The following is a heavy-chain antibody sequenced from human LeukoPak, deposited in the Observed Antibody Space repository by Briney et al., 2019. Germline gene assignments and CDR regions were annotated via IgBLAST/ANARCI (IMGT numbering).Heavy chain of an antibody. V-gene: IGHV3-30-3*01. CDR2: ISYDGSNK. Sequence: PGRSLRLSCAASGFTFSSYAMHWVRQAPGEGLEWVAVISYDGSNKYYADSVKGRFTISRDNSKNTLYLQMNSLRAEDTAVYYCARDPRGAAAGTDYWGQGTLVTVSS. CDR1: GFTFSSYA. CDR3: ARDPRGAAAGTDY. D-gene: IGHD6-13*01. J-gene: IGHJ4*02.